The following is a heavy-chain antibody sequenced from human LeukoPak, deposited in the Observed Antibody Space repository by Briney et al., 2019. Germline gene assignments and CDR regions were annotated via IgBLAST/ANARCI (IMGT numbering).Heavy chain of an antibody. CDR1: GFTVSSNY. CDR2: IYSGGST. Sequence: GGSLRLSCAASGFTVSSNYMSWVRPAPGKGLEWVSVIYSGGSTYYADSVKGRFTISRDNSKNTLYLQMNSLRAEDTAVYYCAREHSSSSGPGYFDYWGQGTLVTVSS. D-gene: IGHD6-6*01. CDR3: AREHSSSSGPGYFDY. J-gene: IGHJ4*02. V-gene: IGHV3-66*01.